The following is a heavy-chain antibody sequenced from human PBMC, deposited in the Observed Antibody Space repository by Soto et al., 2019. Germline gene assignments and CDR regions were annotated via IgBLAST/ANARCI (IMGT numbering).Heavy chain of an antibody. CDR3: ARARSRYCSSTSCYTPYYYYGMDV. CDR2: IIPIFGTA. CDR1: GGTFSSYA. D-gene: IGHD2-2*02. Sequence: SVKVSCKASGGTFSSYAISWVRQAPGQGLEWMGGIIPIFGTANYAQKFQGRVTITADKSTSTAYMELSSLRSEDTAVYYCARARSRYCSSTSCYTPYYYYGMDVWGQGTTVTVS. J-gene: IGHJ6*02. V-gene: IGHV1-69*06.